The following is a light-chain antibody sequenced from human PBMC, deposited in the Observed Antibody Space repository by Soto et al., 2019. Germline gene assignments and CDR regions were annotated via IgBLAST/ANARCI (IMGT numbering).Light chain of an antibody. Sequence: QSVLTQPASVSGSPGQPISFSCAGCNSDVVASVYVSWYRQHPGKAPQLIIYEDNKRPSGVSKRFSRTKSSNTASLTITGPQPADEADYYRCFFAGTASQDVFGPGTKITVL. J-gene: IGLJ1*01. CDR1: NSDVVASVY. CDR3: CFFAGTASQDV. CDR2: EDN. V-gene: IGLV2-14*01.